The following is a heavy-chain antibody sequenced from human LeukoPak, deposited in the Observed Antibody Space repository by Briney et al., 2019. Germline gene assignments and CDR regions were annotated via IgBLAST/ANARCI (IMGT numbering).Heavy chain of an antibody. CDR2: IYHSGST. D-gene: IGHD1-14*01. CDR1: GGSISSGTYY. J-gene: IGHJ6*03. V-gene: IGHV4-39*07. Sequence: SETLSLTCTVSGGSISSGTYYWGWIRQPPGKGLEWIGSIYHSGSTYYNPSLKSRVTISVDTSKNQFSLRLSSLTAADTALYYCARDRKYYYHMDVWGKGTTVTVSS. CDR3: ARDRKYYYHMDV.